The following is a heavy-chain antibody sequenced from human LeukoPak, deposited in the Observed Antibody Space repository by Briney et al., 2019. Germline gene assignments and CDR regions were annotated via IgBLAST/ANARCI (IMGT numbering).Heavy chain of an antibody. J-gene: IGHJ5*02. CDR2: ISPYNGNT. V-gene: IGHV1-18*01. CDR1: GYKFTNYG. CDR3: ARDVGITVADSFDP. D-gene: IGHD6-13*01. Sequence: GASVKVSCKASGYKFTNYGISWVRQAPGQGLEWMGWISPYNGNTIYAQKLQGRVTMTTDTSTSTVYMEVRGLRSDDTAMYYCARDVGITVADSFDPWGQGTLVTVSS.